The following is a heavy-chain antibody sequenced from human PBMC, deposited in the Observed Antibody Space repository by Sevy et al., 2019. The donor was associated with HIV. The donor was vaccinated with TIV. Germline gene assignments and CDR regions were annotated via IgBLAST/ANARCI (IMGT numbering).Heavy chain of an antibody. CDR1: GYTFTSYG. CDR3: ARDRHIFGVVGDYYYYMDV. V-gene: IGHV1-18*04. D-gene: IGHD3-3*01. Sequence: ASVKVSCKASGYTFTSYGISWVRQAPGQGLEWMGWISAYNGNTNYAQKLQGRVTMTTDTSTSTAYMELRSLRSDDTAVYYCARDRHIFGVVGDYYYYMDVWGKGTTVTVSS. J-gene: IGHJ6*03. CDR2: ISAYNGNT.